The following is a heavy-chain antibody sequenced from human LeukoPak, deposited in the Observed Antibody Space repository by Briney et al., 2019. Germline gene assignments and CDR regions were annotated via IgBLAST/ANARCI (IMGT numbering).Heavy chain of an antibody. CDR1: GFTFSSFW. CDR2: IKQHGSEK. V-gene: IGHV3-7*01. D-gene: IGHD5-18*01. J-gene: IGHJ3*02. CDR3: ARDSGYNAFDI. Sequence: GGSLRLSCAASGFTFSSFWMSWVRQAPGKGLEWVANIKQHGSEKYYVDPVKGRFTTSRDNAKNSLFLQMLSLRADDTAVYYCARDSGYNAFDIWGLGTMVTVSS.